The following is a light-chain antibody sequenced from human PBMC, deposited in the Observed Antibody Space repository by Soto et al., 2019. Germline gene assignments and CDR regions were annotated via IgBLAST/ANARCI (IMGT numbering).Light chain of an antibody. V-gene: IGKV1-9*01. J-gene: IGKJ4*01. Sequence: DIQLTQSPSFLSASIGDRVTITCRASQDFSNYLAWYQQKPGKAPKLLIYVASTLQSGVPSRFSGSGSGTEFTLTISSLQPEDFATYYCQQLHSFALTVGVGTTVDIX. CDR1: QDFSNY. CDR3: QQLHSFALT. CDR2: VAS.